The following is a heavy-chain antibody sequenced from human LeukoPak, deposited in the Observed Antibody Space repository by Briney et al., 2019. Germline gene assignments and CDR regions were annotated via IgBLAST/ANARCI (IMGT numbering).Heavy chain of an antibody. V-gene: IGHV4-38-2*01. CDR3: ARHKQSGTYYDAFDI. CDR2: IYYSGST. Sequence: PSETLSLTCAVSGYSISSGYYWGWIRQPPGKGLEWIGSIYYSGSTYYNPSLKSRVTISLDTSKNQFSLKLSSVTAADTAVYYCARHKQSGTYYDAFDIWGQGTMVTVSS. J-gene: IGHJ3*02. D-gene: IGHD1-26*01. CDR1: GYSISSGYY.